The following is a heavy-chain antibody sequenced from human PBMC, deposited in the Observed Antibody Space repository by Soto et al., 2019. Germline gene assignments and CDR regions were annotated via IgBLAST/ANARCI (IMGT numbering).Heavy chain of an antibody. CDR1: GYSFTTYG. Sequence: QVQLVQSGGEVKKPGASVKVSCKTSGYSFTTYGISWVRQAPGQGLEWMGWISAYNGNTNYAQKLQGRVTMTTDTSTSTAYMELRSLRADDTAVYYCASEGPAPYYYYGLDVWGQGSTVPVSS. CDR3: ASEGPAPYYYYGLDV. J-gene: IGHJ6*02. CDR2: ISAYNGNT. V-gene: IGHV1-18*01.